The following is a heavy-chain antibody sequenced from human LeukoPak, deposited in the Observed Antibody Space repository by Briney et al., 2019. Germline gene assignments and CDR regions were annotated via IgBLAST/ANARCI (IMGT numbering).Heavy chain of an antibody. CDR3: ARMDYYGSGSRSDY. CDR2: IYSGGST. V-gene: IGHV3-66*01. D-gene: IGHD3-10*01. Sequence: PGGSLRLSCAASGFTVSSNYMSWVRQAPGEGLEWVSVIYSGGSTYYADSVKGRFTISRDNSKNTLYLQMNSLRAEDTAVYYCARMDYYGSGSRSDYWGQGTLVTVSS. J-gene: IGHJ4*02. CDR1: GFTVSSNY.